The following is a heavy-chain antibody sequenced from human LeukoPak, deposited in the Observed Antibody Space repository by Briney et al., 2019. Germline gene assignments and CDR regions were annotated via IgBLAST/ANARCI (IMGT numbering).Heavy chain of an antibody. D-gene: IGHD4-17*01. V-gene: IGHV3-30-3*01. CDR3: ARDDHGYGYYEGDWFDP. J-gene: IGHJ5*02. CDR2: ISYDGSNK. Sequence: GGSLRLSCAASGFTFSSYAMHWVRQAPGKGLEWVAVISYDGSNKYYADSVKGRFTISRDNSKNTLYLQMNSLRAEDTAVYYCARDDHGYGYYEGDWFDPWGQGTLVTVSS. CDR1: GFTFSSYA.